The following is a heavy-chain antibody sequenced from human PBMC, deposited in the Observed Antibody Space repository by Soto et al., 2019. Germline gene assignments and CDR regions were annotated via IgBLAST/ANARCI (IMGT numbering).Heavy chain of an antibody. CDR2: ISYDGSNK. CDR1: GFTFSSYG. V-gene: IGHV3-30*18. CDR3: AKGKKSRTEYYYYYGMDV. J-gene: IGHJ6*02. D-gene: IGHD4-17*01. Sequence: GGSLRLSCAASGFTFSSYGMHWVRQAPGKGLEWVAVISYDGSNKYYADSVKGRFTISRDNSKNTLYLQMNSLRAEDTAVYYCAKGKKSRTEYYYYYGMDVWGQGTTVTVSS.